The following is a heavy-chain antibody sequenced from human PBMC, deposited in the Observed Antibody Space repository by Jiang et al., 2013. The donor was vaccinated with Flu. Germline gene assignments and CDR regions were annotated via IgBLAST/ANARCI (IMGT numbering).Heavy chain of an antibody. Sequence: GAEVKKPGASVKVSCKASGYTFTSYGISWVRQAPGQGLEWMGWINPNSGGTNYAQKFQGRVTMTRDTSISTAYMELSRLRSDDTAVYYCARDPSLRYYDSSGQINYYYYGMDVWGQGTTVTVSS. D-gene: IGHD3-22*01. J-gene: IGHJ6*02. CDR1: GYTFTSYG. CDR2: INPNSGGT. CDR3: ARDPSLRYYDSSGQINYYYYGMDV. V-gene: IGHV1-2*02.